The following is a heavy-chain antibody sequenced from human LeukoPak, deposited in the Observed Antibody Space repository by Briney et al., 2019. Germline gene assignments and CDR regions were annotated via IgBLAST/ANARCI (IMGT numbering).Heavy chain of an antibody. V-gene: IGHV3-74*01. CDR2: INSDGSST. Sequence: PGGSLRLSCAASGFTFSSYWMHWFRQAPGKGLVWVSRINSDGSSTSYADSVKGRFTISRDNATNTLYLQMNSLRAEDTAVYYCARAYYDSSGYCDYWGQGTLVTVSS. CDR3: ARAYYDSSGYCDY. D-gene: IGHD3-22*01. J-gene: IGHJ4*02. CDR1: GFTFSSYW.